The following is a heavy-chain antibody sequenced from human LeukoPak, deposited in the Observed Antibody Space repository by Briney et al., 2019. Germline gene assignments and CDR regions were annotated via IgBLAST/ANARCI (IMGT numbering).Heavy chain of an antibody. CDR3: ATTSGYFYY. CDR1: AYTFTDYY. CDR2: INPSSGDT. J-gene: IGHJ4*02. D-gene: IGHD1-26*01. Sequence: ASVKVSCKAPAYTFTDYYVHWVRQAPGQGLEWMGRINPSSGDTNYAQNFQGRVTTTRDTSISTAYMELSRLRSDDTAVYYCATTSGYFYYWGQGTLVTVSS. V-gene: IGHV1-2*06.